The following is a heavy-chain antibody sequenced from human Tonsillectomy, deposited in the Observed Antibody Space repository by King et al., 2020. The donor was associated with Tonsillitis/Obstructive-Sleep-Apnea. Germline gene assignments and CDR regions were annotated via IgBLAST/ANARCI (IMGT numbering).Heavy chain of an antibody. V-gene: IGHV3-23*04. CDR2: ISGSGGRT. Sequence: DVQLVESGGGLVQPGGSRRLSCAASGFTFSGYAMTWVRQAPGKGLEWVSGISGSGGRTYYADSVRGRFTISRDNYKNTLYLQINNLRAEDTAIYYCAKSDGDYHHFDYWGQGTLVTVSS. CDR3: AKSDGDYHHFDY. CDR1: GFTFSGYA. J-gene: IGHJ4*02. D-gene: IGHD4-17*01.